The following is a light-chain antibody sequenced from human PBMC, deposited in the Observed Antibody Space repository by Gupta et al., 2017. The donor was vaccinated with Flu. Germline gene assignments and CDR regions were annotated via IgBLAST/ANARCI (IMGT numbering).Light chain of an antibody. Sequence: TCRASQTISSYLNWYQQKPGKAPKLLIYAASSLQSGVPSRFSGSGSGTDFTLTISSLQPEDFATYYCQQSYSTFYSFGQGTKLEIK. V-gene: IGKV1-39*01. CDR2: AAS. CDR1: QTISSY. J-gene: IGKJ2*03. CDR3: QQSYSTFYS.